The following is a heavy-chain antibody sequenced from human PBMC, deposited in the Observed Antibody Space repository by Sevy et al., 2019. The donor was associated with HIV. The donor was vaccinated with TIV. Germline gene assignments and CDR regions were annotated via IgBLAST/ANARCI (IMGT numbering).Heavy chain of an antibody. V-gene: IGHV3-30-3*01. D-gene: IGHD4-4*01. CDR2: ISYDGSNK. CDR3: ARDLRSNYNNYFDP. Sequence: GGSLRLSCAASGFPFSTYALHWVRQAPGKGLEWVAVISYDGSNKYYADSVKDRFTISRDSSKNTLYLQMNSLTTEDTAGYYCARDLRSNYNNYFDPWGQGTLVTVSS. J-gene: IGHJ5*02. CDR1: GFPFSTYA.